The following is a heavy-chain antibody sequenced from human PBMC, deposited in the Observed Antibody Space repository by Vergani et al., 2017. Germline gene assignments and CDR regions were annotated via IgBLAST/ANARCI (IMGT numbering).Heavy chain of an antibody. D-gene: IGHD3-16*01. Sequence: EVQLVESGGGLVQPGRSLRLSCAASGFTFDDYAMHLVRQAPGKGLELVSGISWNSGSIGYADSVKGRFTISRDNAKNSLYLQINSLRAEDTALYYCAKGGWGTMWYYFDYWGQGTLVTVSS. V-gene: IGHV3-9*01. CDR2: ISWNSGSI. CDR1: GFTFDDYA. CDR3: AKGGWGTMWYYFDY. J-gene: IGHJ4*02.